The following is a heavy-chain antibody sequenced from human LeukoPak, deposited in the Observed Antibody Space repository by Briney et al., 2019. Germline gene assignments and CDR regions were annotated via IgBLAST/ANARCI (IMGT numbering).Heavy chain of an antibody. J-gene: IGHJ6*03. V-gene: IGHV5-51*01. CDR1: GYSFTSYW. CDR3: AGHMTTVTYPSPHYYYYMDV. D-gene: IGHD4-11*01. CDR2: IYPGDFET. Sequence: PGESLKISCKGSGYSFTSYWIGWVRQMPGKGLEWMGLIYPGDFETRYSPSFQGQVTISADKSISTAYLQWSSLKASDTAMYYCAGHMTTVTYPSPHYYYYMDVWGKGTTVTVSS.